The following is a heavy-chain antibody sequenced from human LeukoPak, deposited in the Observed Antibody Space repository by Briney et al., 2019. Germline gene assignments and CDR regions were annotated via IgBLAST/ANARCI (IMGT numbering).Heavy chain of an antibody. J-gene: IGHJ5*02. CDR3: LWNRFGP. D-gene: IGHD3-10*01. V-gene: IGHV3-74*03. CDR1: GFTFSNSW. CDR2: INSDGSNT. Sequence: GGSLRLSCAASGFTFSNSWMHWVRQPPGEGLVWVSRINSDGSNTEYADSVKGRFTISRDNAKNTLYLQMNSLRAEDTAVYYCLWNRFGPWGQGTLVTVSS.